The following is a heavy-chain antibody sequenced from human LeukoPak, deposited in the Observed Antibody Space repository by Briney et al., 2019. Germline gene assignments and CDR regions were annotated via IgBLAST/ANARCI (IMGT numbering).Heavy chain of an antibody. V-gene: IGHV4-4*02. CDR1: GGSISTTDW. Sequence: SGTLSLTCAVSGGSISTTDWWSWVRQSPGKGLEWIGEIYHSGSTNYNPSLKSRVTISVDKSKNQLSLKLSSVTAADTAVYYCARDREGASPFDYWGQGTLFTVSS. D-gene: IGHD1-26*01. CDR2: IYHSGST. CDR3: ARDREGASPFDY. J-gene: IGHJ4*02.